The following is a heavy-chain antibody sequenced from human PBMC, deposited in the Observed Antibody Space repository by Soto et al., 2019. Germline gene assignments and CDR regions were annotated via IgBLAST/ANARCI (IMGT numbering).Heavy chain of an antibody. CDR1: GFIFSAYW. D-gene: IGHD1-1*01. CDR2: IRQDGSDK. V-gene: IGHV3-7*01. Sequence: EVQLVESGGGLVQPGGSLRLSCEASGFIFSAYWMTWVRQAPGRGLEWVGNIRQDGSDKFYVDSVKGRFTISRDNTRSSLYLQMNNLRVEDTAIYYCVRDSYTNTWHAAAEDYWGQETLVTVSS. CDR3: VRDSYTNTWHAAAEDY. J-gene: IGHJ4*02.